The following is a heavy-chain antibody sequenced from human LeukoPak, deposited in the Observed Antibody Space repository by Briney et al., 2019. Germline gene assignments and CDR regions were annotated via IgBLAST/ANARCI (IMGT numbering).Heavy chain of an antibody. CDR3: ARVLGGKLNY. CDR2: IIPIFGTA. Sequence: SVKVSCEASGGTFSSYAISWVRQAPGQGLEWMGGIIPIFGTANYAQKFQGRVTITADESTSTAYMELGSLRSEDTAVYYCARVLGGKLNYWGQGTLVTVSS. CDR1: GGTFSSYA. V-gene: IGHV1-69*13. D-gene: IGHD1-26*01. J-gene: IGHJ4*02.